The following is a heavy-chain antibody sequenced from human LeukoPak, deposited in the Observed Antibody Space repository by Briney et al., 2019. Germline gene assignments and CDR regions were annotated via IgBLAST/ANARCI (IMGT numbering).Heavy chain of an antibody. D-gene: IGHD7-27*01. J-gene: IGHJ3*02. CDR1: GGSIRSYY. V-gene: IGHV4-59*01. Sequence: PSETLSLTCTVSGGSIRSYYGSWIRQPPGKGLEWIGSIYYSGSTSYSPSLKSRVTISVDTSKNQFSLKLSSVTAVDTAVYYCARESANWRAFDIWGQGTMVTVSS. CDR3: ARESANWRAFDI. CDR2: IYYSGST.